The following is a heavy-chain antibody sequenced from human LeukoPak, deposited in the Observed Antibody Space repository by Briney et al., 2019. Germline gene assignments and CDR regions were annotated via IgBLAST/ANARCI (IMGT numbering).Heavy chain of an antibody. CDR2: IIPIFGTA. Sequence: GASVKVSCKAPGGTFSSYAISWVRQAPGQGLEWMGGIIPIFGTANYAQKFQGRVTITADESTSTAYMELSSLRSEDTAVYYCARDLGGAMARYYYDMDVWGQGTTVTVSS. J-gene: IGHJ6*02. V-gene: IGHV1-69*13. CDR1: GGTFSSYA. CDR3: ARDLGGAMARYYYDMDV. D-gene: IGHD5-18*01.